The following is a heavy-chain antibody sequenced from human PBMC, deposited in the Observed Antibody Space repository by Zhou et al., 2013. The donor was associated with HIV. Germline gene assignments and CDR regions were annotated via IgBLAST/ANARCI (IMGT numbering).Heavy chain of an antibody. Sequence: QVQLVQSGAEVKKPGSSVKVSCKASGGTFSSYAISWVRQAPGQGLEWMGGIIPIFGTANYAQKFQGRVTITTDESTSTAYMELSSLRSEDTAVYYCASRVAARREDYYYYYMDVWGKGTTVTVSS. J-gene: IGHJ6*03. D-gene: IGHD6-6*01. CDR2: IIPIFGTA. CDR3: ASRVAARREDYYYYYMDV. CDR1: GGTFSSYA. V-gene: IGHV1-69*05.